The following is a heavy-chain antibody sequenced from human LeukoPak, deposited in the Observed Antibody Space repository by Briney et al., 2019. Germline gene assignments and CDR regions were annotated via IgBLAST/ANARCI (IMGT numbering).Heavy chain of an antibody. V-gene: IGHV1-2*02. D-gene: IGHD2-15*01. CDR2: INPNSGGP. J-gene: IGHJ5*02. CDR1: GYSFTDYY. CDR3: AREGCSGGTCNGWLDP. Sequence: ASVKVSCKASGYSFTDYYIYWVRQAPGQGLEWMGWINPNSGGPNYAQKFQGRVTMTGDTSINTAYMELGSLRSDDTAVYYCAREGCSGGTCNGWLDPWGQGTLVTVSS.